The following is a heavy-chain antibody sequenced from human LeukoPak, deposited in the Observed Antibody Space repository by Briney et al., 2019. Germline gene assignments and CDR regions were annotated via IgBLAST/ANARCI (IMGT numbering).Heavy chain of an antibody. J-gene: IGHJ5*02. CDR1: GVSISSSSYY. Sequence: PSETLSLTCTVSGVSISSSSYYWGCIRQPPGKGLEWIGSISYSGSSYYSPSLKSRVTISVDTSKNQFSLKLSSVTDADTAVYYCARSDYYESNDYYYPNWFDPWGEGTLVTVSS. V-gene: IGHV4-39*01. D-gene: IGHD3-22*01. CDR3: ARSDYYESNDYYYPNWFDP. CDR2: ISYSGSS.